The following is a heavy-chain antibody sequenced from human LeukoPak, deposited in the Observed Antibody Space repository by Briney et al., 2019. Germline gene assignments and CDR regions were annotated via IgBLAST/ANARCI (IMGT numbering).Heavy chain of an antibody. Sequence: SETLSLTCTVSGGSISSSNWWTWVRQSPGKGLEWIGEIYHSGSTNYNPSLKSRITISVDKSKNHFSLKLSSVTAADTAVYYCARGRVEMATIDFDYWGQGTLVTVSS. D-gene: IGHD5-24*01. CDR1: GGSISSSNW. V-gene: IGHV4-4*02. CDR3: ARGRVEMATIDFDY. J-gene: IGHJ4*02. CDR2: IYHSGST.